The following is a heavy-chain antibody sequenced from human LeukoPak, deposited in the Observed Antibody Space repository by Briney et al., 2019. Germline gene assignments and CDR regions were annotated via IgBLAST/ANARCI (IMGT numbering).Heavy chain of an antibody. CDR1: GFTFSSYG. Sequence: GGSLRLSCAAPGFTFSSYGMPWVRQAPGKGLEWVAVIWYDGSNKYYADSVKGRFTISRDNSKNTLYLQMNSLRAEDTAVYYCAREHRRSYYYYGMDVWGQGTTVTVSS. J-gene: IGHJ6*02. CDR3: AREHRRSYYYYGMDV. V-gene: IGHV3-33*01. CDR2: IWYDGSNK.